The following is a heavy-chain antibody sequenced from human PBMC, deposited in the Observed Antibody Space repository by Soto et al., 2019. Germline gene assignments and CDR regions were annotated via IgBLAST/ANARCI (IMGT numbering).Heavy chain of an antibody. J-gene: IGHJ4*02. CDR1: GFTFDDYA. CDR2: ISWDGGST. D-gene: IGHD3-9*01. CDR3: AKDGETTLVESSYDILTGYYDY. Sequence: GGSLRLSCAASGFTFDDYAMHWVRQAPGKGLEWVSLISWDGGSTYYADSVKGRFTISRDNSNNSLYLQMNSLRAEDTALYYCAKDGETTLVESSYDILTGYYDYWGQGTLVTVSS. V-gene: IGHV3-43D*03.